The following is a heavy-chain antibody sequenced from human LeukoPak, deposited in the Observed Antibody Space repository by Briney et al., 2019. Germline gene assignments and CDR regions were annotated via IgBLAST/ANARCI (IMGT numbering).Heavy chain of an antibody. D-gene: IGHD3-3*01. J-gene: IGHJ6*02. V-gene: IGHV5-10-1*01. CDR2: IDPSDSYT. CDR3: ARHREWLVYYYYGMDV. Sequence: GESLKISCKGSGYSFTSYWISWVRQMPGKGLEWIGRIDPSDSYTNYSPSFQGHVTISADKSISTAYLQWSSLKASDTAMYYCARHREWLVYYYYGMDVWGQGTTVTVSS. CDR1: GYSFTSYW.